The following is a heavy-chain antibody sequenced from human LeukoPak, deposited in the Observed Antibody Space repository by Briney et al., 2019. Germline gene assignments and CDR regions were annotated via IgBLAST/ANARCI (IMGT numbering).Heavy chain of an antibody. CDR3: AKTRVWSGTFFDY. CDR1: GFTFSSYA. D-gene: IGHD1-14*01. J-gene: IGHJ4*02. V-gene: IGHV3-30*18. CDR2: ISYDGNNK. Sequence: PGGSLRLSCAASGFTFSSYAMHWVRQAPGKGLEWVAVISYDGNNKYYADSVRGRFTISRDTSKNTLYLQMNSLRAEDTAVYYCAKTRVWSGTFFDYWGQGALVTVSS.